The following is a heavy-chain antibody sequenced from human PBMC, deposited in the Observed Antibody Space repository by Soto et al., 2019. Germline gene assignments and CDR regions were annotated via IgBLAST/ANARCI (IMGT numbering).Heavy chain of an antibody. V-gene: IGHV3-21*01. J-gene: IGHJ3*02. CDR1: GFTFSTYS. CDR2: ISSSSSYI. Sequence: EVQLVESGGGLVKPGGSLRLSCAASGFTFSTYSMNWVRQAPGKGLEWVSTISSSSSYIYYADSVKGRFTISRDNAKNALYLQNNSLRAEDTAVYYGARDRGGDLKTFDIWGQGTMVTVSS. CDR3: ARDRGGDLKTFDI. D-gene: IGHD3-10*01.